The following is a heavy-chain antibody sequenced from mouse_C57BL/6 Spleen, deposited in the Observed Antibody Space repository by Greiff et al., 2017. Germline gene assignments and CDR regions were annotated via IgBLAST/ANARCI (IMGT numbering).Heavy chain of an antibody. CDR2: TSYDGSN. CDR1: GYSITSGYY. J-gene: IGHJ4*01. CDR3: AKVWGRPLYYARDY. Sequence: EVQLVESGPGLVKPSQSLSLTCSVTGYSITSGYYWNWFRQFPRNKLEWMGYTSYDGSNNSNPSLNHRISSTRDTSKNQFFLKLNSVTTEVTATYDCAKVWGRPLYYARDYWGQGTSVTVSS. V-gene: IGHV3-6*01.